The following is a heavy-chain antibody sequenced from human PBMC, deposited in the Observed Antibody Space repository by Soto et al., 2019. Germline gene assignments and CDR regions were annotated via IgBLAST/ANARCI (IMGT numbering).Heavy chain of an antibody. Sequence: GGSLRLSCVASGFTFSSYAMTWVRQAPGKGLEWVSAISGAGGIIYYADSVKGRFTISRDNTKNTLYLQMSSLRAEDTAVYYCAKIVSTVTTRVGIDYWGQGTLVTVSS. D-gene: IGHD4-17*01. CDR3: AKIVSTVTTRVGIDY. V-gene: IGHV3-23*01. CDR2: ISGAGGII. CDR1: GFTFSSYA. J-gene: IGHJ4*02.